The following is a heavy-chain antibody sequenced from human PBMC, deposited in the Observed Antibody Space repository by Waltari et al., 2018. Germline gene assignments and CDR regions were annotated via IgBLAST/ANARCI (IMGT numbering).Heavy chain of an antibody. Sequence: QVQLVQSGAEVKKPGASVKVSCKASGSTFTGYYMHWVRQAPGQGLEWMGRINPNSGGTNYAQKFQGRVTMTRDTSISTAYMELSRLRSDDTAVYYCARVSLDYGDYDFDAFDIWGQGTMVTVSS. CDR3: ARVSLDYGDYDFDAFDI. V-gene: IGHV1-2*06. CDR1: GSTFTGYY. CDR2: INPNSGGT. J-gene: IGHJ3*02. D-gene: IGHD4-17*01.